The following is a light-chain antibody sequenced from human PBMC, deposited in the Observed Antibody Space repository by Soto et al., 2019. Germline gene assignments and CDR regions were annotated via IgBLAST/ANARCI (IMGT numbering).Light chain of an antibody. J-gene: IGKJ1*01. CDR1: QSVSGGH. CDR3: QQYGHSLWT. Sequence: DIVLTQSPGTLSLSPGERASLSCRASQSVSGGHLAWYQQKPGQAPRLLIYGASSRATGIPDRFSGSGSGTDFTLTISRLEPEDYAVYYCQQYGHSLWTFGQGTKVDIK. CDR2: GAS. V-gene: IGKV3-20*01.